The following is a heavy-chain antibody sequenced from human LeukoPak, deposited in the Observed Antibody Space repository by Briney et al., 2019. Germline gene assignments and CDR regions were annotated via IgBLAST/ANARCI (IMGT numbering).Heavy chain of an antibody. D-gene: IGHD7-27*01. J-gene: IGHJ4*02. Sequence: GGSLRLSCAASGFTFSSYAMTWVRQAPGKGLEWVSEISGSGESTYYGDSVKGRFTISRDNSKNTLYLQMNRLRAGDTAIYYCAREHWDFDYWGQGTLVTVSS. CDR1: GFTFSSYA. CDR3: AREHWDFDY. V-gene: IGHV3-23*01. CDR2: ISGSGEST.